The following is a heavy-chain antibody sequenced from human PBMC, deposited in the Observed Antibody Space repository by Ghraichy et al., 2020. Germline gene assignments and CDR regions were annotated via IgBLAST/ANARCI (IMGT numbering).Heavy chain of an antibody. Sequence: ASVKVSCKASGYTFTNYYLHWVRQALGQGLEWMGWINPASGDTTYAQKFQGWVIMTTDRSTYTAYMQLSSLRSDDTAVYYCAREWDGSGNSRYYSMDVWRQGTTVSVSS. J-gene: IGHJ6*02. CDR2: INPASGDT. V-gene: IGHV1-2*04. CDR3: AREWDGSGNSRYYSMDV. D-gene: IGHD3-3*01. CDR1: GYTFTNYY.